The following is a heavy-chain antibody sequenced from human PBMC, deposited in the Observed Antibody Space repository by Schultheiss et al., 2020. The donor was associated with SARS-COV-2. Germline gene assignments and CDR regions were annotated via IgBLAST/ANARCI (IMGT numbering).Heavy chain of an antibody. Sequence: ASVKVSCKASGYTFTIYDINWVRQATGQGLEWMGWMNPNSGNTGYAQKFQGRVTMTRNTSISTAYMELSSLRSEDTAVYYCARSGPYSSSWYVFAKPYYYYYGMDVWGQGTTVTVSS. CDR1: GYTFTIYD. CDR2: MNPNSGNT. V-gene: IGHV1-8*01. CDR3: ARSGPYSSSWYVFAKPYYYYYGMDV. J-gene: IGHJ6*02. D-gene: IGHD6-13*01.